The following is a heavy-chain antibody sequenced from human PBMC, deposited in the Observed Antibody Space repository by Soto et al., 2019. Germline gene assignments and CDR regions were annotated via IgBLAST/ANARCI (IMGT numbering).Heavy chain of an antibody. V-gene: IGHV4-59*01. D-gene: IGHD3-16*01. CDR3: ARVGLFLYLDY. CDR1: GGSISSYY. J-gene: IGHJ4*02. Sequence: SETLSLTCTVSGGSISSYYWSWIRQPPGKGLEWIGYIYYSGSTNYNPSLKSRVTISVDTSKNQFSLKLSSVTAADTAVYYCARVGLFLYLDYWGQGTLVTGSS. CDR2: IYYSGST.